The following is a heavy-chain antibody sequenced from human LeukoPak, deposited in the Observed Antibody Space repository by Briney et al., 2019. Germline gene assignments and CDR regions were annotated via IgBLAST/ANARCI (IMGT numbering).Heavy chain of an antibody. Sequence: SETLSLTCSVSGGSISSYYWSWIRQPPGKGLEWIGYIYYSGSTNYNPSLKSRVTISVDTSESQLSLKLSSVTAADTALYYCARAHTSSWYMDYWGQGTLVTVSS. CDR3: ARAHTSSWYMDY. CDR2: IYYSGST. D-gene: IGHD6-13*01. V-gene: IGHV4-59*01. J-gene: IGHJ4*02. CDR1: GGSISSYY.